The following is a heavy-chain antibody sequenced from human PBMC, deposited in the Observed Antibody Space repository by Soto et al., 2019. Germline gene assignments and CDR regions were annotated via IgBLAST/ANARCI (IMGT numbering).Heavy chain of an antibody. V-gene: IGHV3-23*01. D-gene: IGHD3-22*01. J-gene: IGHJ4*02. CDR3: AKDPSRQYYDTSDQDH. CDR2: ITGRGTRT. CDR1: GFTFSSYA. Sequence: GGSLRLSCAASGFTFSSYAMTWVRQAPEKGLEWVSAITGRGTRTYYADSVKGRFTISRDNSKNTLSLQMNSLRAEDTAVYSCAKDPSRQYYDTSDQDHCGEGTLVTVSS.